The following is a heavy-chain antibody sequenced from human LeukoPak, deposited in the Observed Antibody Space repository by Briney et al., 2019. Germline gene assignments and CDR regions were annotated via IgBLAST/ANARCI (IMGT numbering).Heavy chain of an antibody. Sequence: ASVKVSCKASGYTFTGYYMHWVRQAPGQGLEWMGWINPNSGGKNYAQKFQGRVTMNRDTSISTAYMELSRLRSDDTAVYYCARVESIAAAGYFDYWGQGTLVTVSS. CDR3: ARVESIAAAGYFDY. CDR1: GYTFTGYY. CDR2: INPNSGGK. D-gene: IGHD6-13*01. V-gene: IGHV1-2*02. J-gene: IGHJ4*02.